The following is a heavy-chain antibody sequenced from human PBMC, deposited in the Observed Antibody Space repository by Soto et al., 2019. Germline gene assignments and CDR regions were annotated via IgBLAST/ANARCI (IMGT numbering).Heavy chain of an antibody. V-gene: IGHV1-69*04. Sequence: GASVKVSCKASGGTFSSYTISWVRQAPGQGLEWMGRIIPILGIANYAQKFQGRVTITADKSTSTAYMELSSLRSEDTAVYYCARDPSWNDFGYWGQGTLVTVSS. CDR1: GGTFSSYT. J-gene: IGHJ4*02. CDR2: IIPILGIA. CDR3: ARDPSWNDFGY. D-gene: IGHD1-1*01.